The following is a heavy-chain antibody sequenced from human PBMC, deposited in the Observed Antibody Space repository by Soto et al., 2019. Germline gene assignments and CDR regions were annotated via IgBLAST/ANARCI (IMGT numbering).Heavy chain of an antibody. CDR3: ARGEMATLNKYYYGMDV. J-gene: IGHJ6*02. CDR1: GGTFSSYT. D-gene: IGHD5-12*01. Sequence: QVQLVQSGAEVKKPGSSVKVSCKASGGTFSSYTISWVRQAPGQGLEWMGRIIPILGIANYAQKFQGRVTITADKSTSTAYMEQSSLRSEDTAVYYCARGEMATLNKYYYGMDVWGQGTTVTVSS. V-gene: IGHV1-69*02. CDR2: IIPILGIA.